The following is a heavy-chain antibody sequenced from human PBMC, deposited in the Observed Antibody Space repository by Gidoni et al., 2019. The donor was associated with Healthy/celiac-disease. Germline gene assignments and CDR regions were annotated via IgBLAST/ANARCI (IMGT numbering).Heavy chain of an antibody. CDR1: GFTVSSNY. CDR3: ARDHHLWFGELFAPYGMDV. V-gene: IGHV3-66*01. CDR2: IYSGGST. Sequence: EVQLVESGGGLVQPGGSLRLSCAASGFTVSSNYMSWVRQAPGKGLEWVSVIYSGGSTYYADSVKGRFTISRDNSKNTLYLQMNSLRAEDTAVYYCARDHHLWFGELFAPYGMDVWGQGTTVTVSS. J-gene: IGHJ6*02. D-gene: IGHD3-10*01.